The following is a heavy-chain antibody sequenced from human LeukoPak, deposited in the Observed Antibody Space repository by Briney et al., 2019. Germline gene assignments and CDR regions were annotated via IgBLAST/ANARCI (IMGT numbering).Heavy chain of an antibody. D-gene: IGHD1-1*01. V-gene: IGHV3-30*18. Sequence: PGGSLRLSCAASGFTFSSYGMHWVRQAPGKGLEWVAVISYDGSNKYYADSVKGRFTISRDNSKNTLYLQMNSLRAEDTAVYYRAKDLNWNDIFRFGLTWPGYYYGMDVWGQGTTVTVSS. J-gene: IGHJ6*02. CDR3: AKDLNWNDIFRFGLTWPGYYYGMDV. CDR2: ISYDGSNK. CDR1: GFTFSSYG.